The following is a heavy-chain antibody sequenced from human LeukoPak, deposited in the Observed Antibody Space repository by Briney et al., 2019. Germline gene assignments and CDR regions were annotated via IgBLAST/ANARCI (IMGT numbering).Heavy chain of an antibody. J-gene: IGHJ4*02. V-gene: IGHV4-59*08. Sequence: PSETLSLTCTVSGGSISSYYWSWIRQPPGKGLEWIGYIYYSGSTNYNPSLMSRVTISVDTSKNQCSVKLSSVTAANTAVYYCARHATTYGGYDYWGQGTLVTVSS. CDR2: IYYSGST. CDR1: GGSISSYY. D-gene: IGHD5-12*01. CDR3: ARHATTYGGYDY.